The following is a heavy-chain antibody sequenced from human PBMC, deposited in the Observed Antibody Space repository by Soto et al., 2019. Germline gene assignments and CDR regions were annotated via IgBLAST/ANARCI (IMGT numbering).Heavy chain of an antibody. Sequence: GGSLRLSCAASGFTFSSYAMSWVRQAPGKGLEWVSAISGSGGSTYYADSVKGRFTISRDNSKNTLYLQMNGLRAEDTAVYYCAKDSYVSTYYYYYYMDVWGKGTSVTGFS. CDR1: GFTFSSYA. D-gene: IGHD5-18*01. CDR3: AKDSYVSTYYYYYYMDV. CDR2: ISGSGGST. J-gene: IGHJ6*03. V-gene: IGHV3-23*01.